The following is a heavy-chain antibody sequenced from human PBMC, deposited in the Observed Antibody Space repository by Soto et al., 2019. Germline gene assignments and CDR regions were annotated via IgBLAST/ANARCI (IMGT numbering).Heavy chain of an antibody. J-gene: IGHJ4*02. CDR1: GFTFENYG. CDR3: ARGDAGDY. Sequence: PGGSLRLSCATSGFTFENYGVSWVRKAPGKGLEWVSGIATNDGSIGYAESVRGRFTISRDNAKNSLYLQMNTLRVEDTAFYYCARGDAGDYWGQGTLVTVSS. V-gene: IGHV3-20*04. D-gene: IGHD2-2*01. CDR2: IATNDGSI.